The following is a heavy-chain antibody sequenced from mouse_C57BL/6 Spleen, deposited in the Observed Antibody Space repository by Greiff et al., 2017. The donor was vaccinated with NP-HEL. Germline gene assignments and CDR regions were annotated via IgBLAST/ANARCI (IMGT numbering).Heavy chain of an antibody. CDR1: GYSITSGYY. Sequence: ESGPGLVKPSQSLSLTCSVTGYSITSGYYWNWIRQFPGNKLEWMGYISYDGSNNYNPSLKNRISITRDTSKNQFFLKLNSVTTEDTATYYCARDDSNRAMDYWGQGTSVTVSS. D-gene: IGHD2-5*01. CDR3: ARDDSNRAMDY. J-gene: IGHJ4*01. CDR2: ISYDGSN. V-gene: IGHV3-6*01.